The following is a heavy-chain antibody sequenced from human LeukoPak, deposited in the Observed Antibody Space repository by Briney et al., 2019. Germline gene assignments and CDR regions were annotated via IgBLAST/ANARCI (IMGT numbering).Heavy chain of an antibody. J-gene: IGHJ4*02. CDR1: GFTFSSYA. V-gene: IGHV3-23*01. CDR3: AKSRSVLSGTYFDY. CDR2: ISGSGGST. D-gene: IGHD1-26*01. Sequence: PGGSLRLSCAASGFTFSSYAMSWVRQAPGKGLEWVPAISGSGGSTYYADSVKGRFTISRDNSKNTLYLQMNSLRAEDTAVYYCAKSRSVLSGTYFDYWGQGTLVTVSS.